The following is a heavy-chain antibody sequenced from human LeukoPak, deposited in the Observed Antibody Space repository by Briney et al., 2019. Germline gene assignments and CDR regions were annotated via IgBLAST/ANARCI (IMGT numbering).Heavy chain of an antibody. D-gene: IGHD3-22*01. J-gene: IGHJ4*02. CDR2: IYTSGST. CDR3: ARDVSTEWLLLN. CDR1: GGSISSYY. Sequence: SETLSLTCTVSGGSISSYYWSWIRQPAGKGLEWIGRIYTSGSTNYNPSLKSRVTMSVDTSKNQFSLKLSSVTAADTAVYYCARDVSTEWLLLNWAQATLVTVSS. V-gene: IGHV4-4*07.